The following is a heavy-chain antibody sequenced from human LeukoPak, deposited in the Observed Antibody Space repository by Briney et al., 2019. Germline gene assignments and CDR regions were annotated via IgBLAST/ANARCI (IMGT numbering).Heavy chain of an antibody. CDR2: ISGHTGNT. D-gene: IGHD1-1*01. Sequence: ASVKVSCKTSGYTFSTYGVTWVRQAPGQGFQWMGWISGHTGNTKYAENFQGRISLTTDTSATTAYMELLSLTSDDTAVYYCARDLSSGGWTLEFDYWGQGSLVTVAS. CDR1: GYTFSTYG. J-gene: IGHJ4*02. CDR3: ARDLSSGGWTLEFDY. V-gene: IGHV1-18*01.